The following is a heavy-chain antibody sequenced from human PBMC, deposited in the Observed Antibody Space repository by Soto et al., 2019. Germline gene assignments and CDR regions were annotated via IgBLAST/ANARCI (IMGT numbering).Heavy chain of an antibody. Sequence: SETLSLTCTVSGDSISSSSYSWGWIRQPPGKGLEWIGSIYYTGNTYYNPSRRGRVTISVDTSKKQFSLKLSSVTAADTAVYYCAGNYVYFWGSDPDIHTFDFWGQGTMVTVSS. D-gene: IGHD3-16*02. CDR2: IYYTGNT. V-gene: IGHV4-39*01. CDR3: AGNYVYFWGSDPDIHTFDF. CDR1: GDSISSSSYS. J-gene: IGHJ3*01.